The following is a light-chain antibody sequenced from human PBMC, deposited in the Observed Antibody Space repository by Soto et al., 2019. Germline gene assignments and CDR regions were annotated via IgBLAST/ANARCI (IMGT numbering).Light chain of an antibody. Sequence: EIVLTQSPATLSLSPGERATLSCGASQSLTSGYLAWYQQKPGLAPRLLLYDASSRATGIPDRFSGSGSGTEFTLPSSRLEPEDFAVYYCQQYGGSPPLTFGGGTRVDI. CDR2: DAS. CDR3: QQYGGSPPLT. J-gene: IGKJ4*01. V-gene: IGKV3D-20*01. CDR1: QSLTSGY.